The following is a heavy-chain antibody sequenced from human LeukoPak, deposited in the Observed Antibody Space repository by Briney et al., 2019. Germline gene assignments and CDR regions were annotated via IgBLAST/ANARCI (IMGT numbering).Heavy chain of an antibody. CDR3: ARRTDYYGSGEIDY. V-gene: IGHV1-2*02. Sequence: WASVRVSCKASGYTFTGYYMYGVRQAPGQGLEWMGWINPNSGGTNYAQKFQGRVTMTRATSISTAYMELSRLRSDDTAVYYCARRTDYYGSGEIDYWGQGTLVTVSS. D-gene: IGHD3-10*01. J-gene: IGHJ4*02. CDR2: INPNSGGT. CDR1: GYTFTGYY.